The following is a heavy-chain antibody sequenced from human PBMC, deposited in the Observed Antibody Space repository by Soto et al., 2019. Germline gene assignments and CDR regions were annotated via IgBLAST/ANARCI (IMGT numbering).Heavy chain of an antibody. CDR3: ARLCGGSWFDL. J-gene: IGHJ5*02. CDR1: GDSVSSNSAT. D-gene: IGHD2-21*01. Sequence: QVQLQQSGPGLVKPSQTLSLTCAISGDSVSSNSATWDWIRQSPSRGLEWLGRTYYRSRWFNDYACSVKGRIAMNPDTSGSHFSVPLTSLILHGRAVYYCARLCGGSWFDLWGQGTRVAVPS. CDR2: TYYRSRWFN. V-gene: IGHV6-1*01.